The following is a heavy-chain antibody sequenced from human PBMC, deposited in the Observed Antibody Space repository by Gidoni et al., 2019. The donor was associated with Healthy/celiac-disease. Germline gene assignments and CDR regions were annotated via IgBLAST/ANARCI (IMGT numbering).Heavy chain of an antibody. Sequence: GFTFSDYYMSWIRQAPGKGLEWVSYISSSSSYTNYADSVKGRFTISRDNAKNSLYLQMNSLRAEDTAVYYCARDDIEGGVDYWGQGTLVTVSS. V-gene: IGHV3-11*06. D-gene: IGHD2-15*01. CDR1: GFTFSDYY. CDR3: ARDDIEGGVDY. J-gene: IGHJ4*02. CDR2: ISSSSSYT.